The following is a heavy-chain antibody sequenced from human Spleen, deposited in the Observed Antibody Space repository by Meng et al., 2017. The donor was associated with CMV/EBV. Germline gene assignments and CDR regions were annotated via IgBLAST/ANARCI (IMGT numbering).Heavy chain of an antibody. J-gene: IGHJ4*02. CDR1: YS. D-gene: IGHD3-3*01. V-gene: IGHV3-21*01. CDR3: ARDPTTYYDFWGAKPDGGYFDY. Sequence: YSMNWVRQAPGKGLEWVSSISSSSSYIYYADSVKGRFTISRDNAKNSLYLQMNSLRAEDTAVYYCARDPTTYYDFWGAKPDGGYFDYWGQGTLVTVSS. CDR2: ISSSSSYI.